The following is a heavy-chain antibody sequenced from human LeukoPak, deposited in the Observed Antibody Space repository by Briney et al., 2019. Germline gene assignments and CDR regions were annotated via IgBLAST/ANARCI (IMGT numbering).Heavy chain of an antibody. D-gene: IGHD3-16*01. J-gene: IGHJ4*02. Sequence: GGSLRLSCAASGFTFSSYSMNWVRQAPGKGLEWVAVISYDGSNKFYADSVKGRFTISRDNSKNTLYLQMNSLRTQDTAVYYCAQPRGGFDFTFDYWGQGTLVTVSS. V-gene: IGHV3-30*18. CDR2: ISYDGSNK. CDR1: GFTFSSYS. CDR3: AQPRGGFDFTFDY.